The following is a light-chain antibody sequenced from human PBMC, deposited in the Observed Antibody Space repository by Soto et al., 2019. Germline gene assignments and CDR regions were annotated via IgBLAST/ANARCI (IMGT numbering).Light chain of an antibody. Sequence: QSALTQPASVSGSPGQSITISCTGTSSDIGGYNYVSWYQQHPGKVPKLIIYDVSNRPSGLSNRFSGSKSGNAASLTISGLQAEDEADYYCSSYTSTSTLYVFGTGTKVTVL. CDR3: SSYTSTSTLYV. J-gene: IGLJ1*01. CDR2: DVS. CDR1: SSDIGGYNY. V-gene: IGLV2-14*03.